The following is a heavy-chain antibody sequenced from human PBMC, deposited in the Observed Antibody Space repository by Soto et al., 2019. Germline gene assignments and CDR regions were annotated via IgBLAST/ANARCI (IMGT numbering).Heavy chain of an antibody. V-gene: IGHV1-69*06. D-gene: IGHD2-21*01. J-gene: IGHJ6*02. CDR2: FVTRFRTA. CDR3: VRLVVPGFGSCYGIDV. Sequence: QVHLMQSGADVKKTGSSVKVSCQASGGTFGSYVATWVRQAPGQGLEWMGGFVTRFRTANYAQKFQGRLSITVDKPTNTAYMELSRLTSKDTATYSGVRLVVPGFGSCYGIDVWGQGTTVIVSS. CDR1: GGTFGSYV.